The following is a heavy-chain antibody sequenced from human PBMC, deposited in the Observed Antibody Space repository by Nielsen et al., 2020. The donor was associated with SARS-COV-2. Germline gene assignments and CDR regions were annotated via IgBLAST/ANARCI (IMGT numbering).Heavy chain of an antibody. CDR2: ISYEGSKQ. J-gene: IGHJ2*01. CDR3: ARDLAFGEPTDL. Sequence: GESLKISCAASGFSFNNYGMHWVRQAPGKGLEWVAYISYEGSKQYYADSVKGRFTISRDFSKNTLYLQMNSLRAEDTAVYYCARDLAFGEPTDLWGRGTLVTVSS. V-gene: IGHV3-30*03. D-gene: IGHD3-10*01. CDR1: GFSFNNYG.